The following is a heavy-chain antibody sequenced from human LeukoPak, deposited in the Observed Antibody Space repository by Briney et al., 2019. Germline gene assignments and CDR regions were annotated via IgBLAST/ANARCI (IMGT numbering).Heavy chain of an antibody. CDR3: ARAPHGYDFWSGYSPNYYLDY. CDR1: GFTFSSYW. D-gene: IGHD3-3*01. V-gene: IGHV3-7*01. Sequence: GGSLRLSCAASGFTFSSYWMSWVRQAPGKGLEWVANIKQDGSEKYYVDSVKGRFTISRDNAKNSLYLQMNSLRAEDTAVYYCARAPHGYDFWSGYSPNYYLDYWGQGTLVTVSS. J-gene: IGHJ4*02. CDR2: IKQDGSEK.